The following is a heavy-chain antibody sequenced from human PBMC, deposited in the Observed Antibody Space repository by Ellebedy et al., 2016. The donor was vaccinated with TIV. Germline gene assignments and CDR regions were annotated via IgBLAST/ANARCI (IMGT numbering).Heavy chain of an antibody. Sequence: ASVKVSCKTSGYIFTAYYIHWVRQAPGQGLEWMGWINPDSGGTNFPQRFHGRVAMTRDTSVNTVYMELGRLQSDDTAVYYCARVLRATSGMDVWGQGTTVTVS. J-gene: IGHJ6*02. D-gene: IGHD4/OR15-4a*01. CDR1: GYIFTAYY. CDR2: INPDSGGT. CDR3: ARVLRATSGMDV. V-gene: IGHV1-2*02.